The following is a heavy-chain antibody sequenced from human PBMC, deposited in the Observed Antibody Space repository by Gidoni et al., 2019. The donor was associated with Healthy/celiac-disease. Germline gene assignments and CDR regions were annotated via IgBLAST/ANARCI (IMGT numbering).Heavy chain of an antibody. J-gene: IGHJ3*02. CDR3: ARVHKYCSGGSCYSRGEAFDI. Sequence: QDQLVQSGAEVKKPGASVKVSCKASGYTFTSYCISWVRQAPGQGLEWMGWISAYNGNTNYASKLQGRVTMSTDTSTSTAYMELRRLRSDDTAVDYCARVHKYCSGGSCYSRGEAFDIWGQGTMVTVSS. CDR1: GYTFTSYC. V-gene: IGHV1-18*01. D-gene: IGHD2-15*01. CDR2: ISAYNGNT.